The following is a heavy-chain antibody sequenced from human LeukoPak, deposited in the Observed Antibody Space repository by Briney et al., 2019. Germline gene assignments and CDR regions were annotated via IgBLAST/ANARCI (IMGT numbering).Heavy chain of an antibody. CDR1: GCTFTNYG. CDR2: ISANNGET. Sequence: ASVKVSCKASGCTFTNYGISWVRQAPGQGLEWMAWISANNGETRFAQNLQGRLTMTTDTSTTTAYMELRSLRSDDTAVYYCARVPPSAHQLLSSDYWGQGTQVTVSS. V-gene: IGHV1-18*04. D-gene: IGHD2-2*01. CDR3: ARVPPSAHQLLSSDY. J-gene: IGHJ4*02.